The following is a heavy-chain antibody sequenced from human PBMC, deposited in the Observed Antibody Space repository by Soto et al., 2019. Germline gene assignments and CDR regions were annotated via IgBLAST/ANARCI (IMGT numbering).Heavy chain of an antibody. Sequence: SETLSLTCAVCGGSFSGYYCSWIRQPPGKGLEWIGEINHSGSTNYNPSLKSRVTISVDTSKNQFSLKLSSVTAADTAVYYCARRAPARFDYWGQRTLVTVSS. J-gene: IGHJ4*02. V-gene: IGHV4-34*01. CDR3: ARRAPARFDY. CDR2: INHSGST. CDR1: GGSFSGYY.